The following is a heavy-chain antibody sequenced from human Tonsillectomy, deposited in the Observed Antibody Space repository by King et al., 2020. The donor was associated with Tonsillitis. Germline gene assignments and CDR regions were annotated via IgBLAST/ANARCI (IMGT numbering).Heavy chain of an antibody. J-gene: IGHJ6*02. V-gene: IGHV3-53*01. Sequence: VQLVESGGGLIQPGGSLRLSCAASGFTVSSNYMSWVRQAPGKGLEWVSVIYSGGSTYYADSVKGRFTISRDNSNNTLYLQMNSLRAEDTAVYYCARDRGLSLYYYYGMDVWGQGTTVTVSS. CDR1: GFTVSSNY. CDR2: IYSGGST. D-gene: IGHD3-10*01. CDR3: ARDRGLSLYYYYGMDV.